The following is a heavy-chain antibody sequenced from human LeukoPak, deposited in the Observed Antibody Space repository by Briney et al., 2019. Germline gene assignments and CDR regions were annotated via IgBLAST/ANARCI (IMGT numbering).Heavy chain of an antibody. CDR1: GFTFSSYW. CDR2: IKKDGSEK. V-gene: IGHV3-7*01. D-gene: IGHD6-19*01. Sequence: GGSLRLSCAASGFTFSSYWMSWVRQAPGKGLEWVANIKKDGSEKYYVDSVKGRFTISRDNAKTSLYLQMNSLRAEDTAVYYCAKGYTSGWRTFVDYWGQGTLVTVSS. J-gene: IGHJ4*02. CDR3: AKGYTSGWRTFVDY.